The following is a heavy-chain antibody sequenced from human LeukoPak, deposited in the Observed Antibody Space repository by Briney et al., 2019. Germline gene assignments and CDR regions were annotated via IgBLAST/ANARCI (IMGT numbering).Heavy chain of an antibody. CDR2: IYHSGST. CDR3: ARDVATMVRGVIISYFDY. J-gene: IGHJ4*02. D-gene: IGHD3-10*01. Sequence: SETLSLTCTVSGGSISSGYYWGWIRQPPGKGLEWIGSIYHSGSTYYNPSLKSRVTISVDTSKNQFSLKLSSVTAADTAVYYCARDVATMVRGVIISYFDYWGQGTLVTVSS. CDR1: GGSISSGYY. V-gene: IGHV4-38-2*02.